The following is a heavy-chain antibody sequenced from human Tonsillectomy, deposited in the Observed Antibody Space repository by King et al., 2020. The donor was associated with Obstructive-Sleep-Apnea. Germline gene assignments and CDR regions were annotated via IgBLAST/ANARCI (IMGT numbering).Heavy chain of an antibody. Sequence: PLQESGPGLVKPSETLSLTCTVSGGSISSSSYYWGWIRQPPGQGLEWIGSIYYSWSTYYNPSLKSRVTISVDTSKNQFSLKLSSVTAADTAVYYCARTYYYDSSGYQYNWFDPWGQGTLVTVSS. CDR3: ARTYYYDSSGYQYNWFDP. D-gene: IGHD3-22*01. CDR1: GGSISSSSYY. CDR2: IYYSWST. V-gene: IGHV4-39*01. J-gene: IGHJ5*02.